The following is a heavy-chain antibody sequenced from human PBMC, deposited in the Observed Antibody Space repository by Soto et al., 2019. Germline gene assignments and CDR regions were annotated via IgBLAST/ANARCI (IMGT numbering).Heavy chain of an antibody. V-gene: IGHV3-23*01. Sequence: EVQLLESGGGLVQPGGSLRLSCAASGFTFSSYAMSWVRQAPGKGLEWVSAISGSGGSTYYADTVKGRFTISRDNSNITLYLQMNSLRAEDTAVYYCAKSGHYYYYGMDVWGQGTTVTVSS. J-gene: IGHJ6*02. CDR3: AKSGHYYYYGMDV. CDR2: ISGSGGST. CDR1: GFTFSSYA.